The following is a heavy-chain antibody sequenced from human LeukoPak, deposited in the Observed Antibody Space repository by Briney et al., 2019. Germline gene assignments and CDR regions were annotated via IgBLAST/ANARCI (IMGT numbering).Heavy chain of an antibody. CDR1: GFTFSSYG. V-gene: IGHV3-33*01. D-gene: IGHD6-19*01. CDR3: ARDGSYRSGWPDY. Sequence: GGSLRLSCAASGFTFSSYGMHWVRQAPGKGLEWVAVIWYDGSNKYYADSVKGRFTISRDNSKNTLYLQMNSLRAEDTAVYYCARDGSYRSGWPDYWGQGTLVTVSS. CDR2: IWYDGSNK. J-gene: IGHJ4*02.